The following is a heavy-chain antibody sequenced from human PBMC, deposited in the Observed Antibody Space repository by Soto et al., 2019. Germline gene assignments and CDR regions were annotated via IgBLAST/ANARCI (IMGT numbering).Heavy chain of an antibody. CDR1: GFTFSDYY. CDR2: ISSSGSTI. Sequence: LRLSCAASGFTFSDYYMSWIRQAPGKGLEWVSYISSSGSTIYYADSVKGRFTISRDNAKNSLYLRMNSLRAEDTAVYYCAREGQAYYYGMDVWGQGTTVTVSS. J-gene: IGHJ6*02. V-gene: IGHV3-11*01. CDR3: AREGQAYYYGMDV.